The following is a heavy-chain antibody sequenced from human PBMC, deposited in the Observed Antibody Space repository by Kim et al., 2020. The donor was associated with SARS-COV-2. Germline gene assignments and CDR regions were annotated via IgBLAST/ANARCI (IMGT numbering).Heavy chain of an antibody. CDR3: ARGLERQQGATKGTYFDY. Sequence: SETLSLTCAVYGGSFSGYYWSWIRQPPGKGLEWIGEINHSGSTNYNPSLKSRVTISVDTSKNQFSLKLSSVTAADTAVYYCARGLERQQGATKGTYFDYWGQGTLVTVSS. J-gene: IGHJ4*02. CDR1: GGSFSGYY. V-gene: IGHV4-34*01. CDR2: INHSGST. D-gene: IGHD1-26*01.